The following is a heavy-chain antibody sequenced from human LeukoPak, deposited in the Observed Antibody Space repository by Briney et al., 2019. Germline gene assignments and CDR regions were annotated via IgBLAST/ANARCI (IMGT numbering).Heavy chain of an antibody. J-gene: IGHJ6*03. CDR3: ASLVYYYYYMDV. Sequence: PRGSLRLSCAASGFTFSSYWMSWVRQAPGKGLEWVANIKQDGSEKYYVDSVKGRFTISRDNAKNSLYLQMNSLRAEDTAVYYCASLVYYYYYMDVWGKGTTVTVSS. CDR2: IKQDGSEK. CDR1: GFTFSSYW. V-gene: IGHV3-7*01. D-gene: IGHD2-15*01.